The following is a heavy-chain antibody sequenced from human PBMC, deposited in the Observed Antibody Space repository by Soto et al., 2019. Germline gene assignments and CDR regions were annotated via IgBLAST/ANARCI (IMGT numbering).Heavy chain of an antibody. CDR3: ARPLFPPVRITGTTPRHYYYGMDV. Sequence: SETLSLTCAVSGYSISSGYYWGWIRQPPGKGLEWIGSIYHSGSTYYNPSLKSRVTISVDTSKNQFSLKLSSVTAADTAVYYCARPLFPPVRITGTTPRHYYYGMDVWGQGTTVTV. CDR2: IYHSGST. J-gene: IGHJ6*02. V-gene: IGHV4-38-2*01. CDR1: GYSISSGYY. D-gene: IGHD1-7*01.